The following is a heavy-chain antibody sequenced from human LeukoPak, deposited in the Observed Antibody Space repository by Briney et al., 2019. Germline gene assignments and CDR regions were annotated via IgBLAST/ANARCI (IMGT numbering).Heavy chain of an antibody. D-gene: IGHD6-13*01. CDR2: IIPIFGTA. J-gene: IGHJ4*02. V-gene: IGHV1-69*05. Sequence: SVKVSCKASGGTFSSYAISWVRQAPGQGLEWMGGIIPIFGTANYAQKFQGRVTITTDESTSTAYMELSSLRSEDTAVYYCARVGGIAAAGTPAPFDYWGQGTLVTVSS. CDR3: ARVGGIAAAGTPAPFDY. CDR1: GGTFSSYA.